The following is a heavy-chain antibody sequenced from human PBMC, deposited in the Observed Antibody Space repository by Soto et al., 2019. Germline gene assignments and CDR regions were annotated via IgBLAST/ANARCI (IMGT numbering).Heavy chain of an antibody. CDR2: MNPNSGNT. J-gene: IGHJ3*02. CDR1: GYTFTSYD. CDR3: ARDLVRSYSSSEHDAFDI. Sequence: GASVKVSCKASGYTFTSYDINWVRQATGQGLEWMGWMNPNSGNTGYAQKFQGRVTMTRNTSISTAYMELSSLRSEDTAVYYCARDLVRSYSSSEHDAFDIWGQGTMVTVSS. D-gene: IGHD6-6*01. V-gene: IGHV1-8*01.